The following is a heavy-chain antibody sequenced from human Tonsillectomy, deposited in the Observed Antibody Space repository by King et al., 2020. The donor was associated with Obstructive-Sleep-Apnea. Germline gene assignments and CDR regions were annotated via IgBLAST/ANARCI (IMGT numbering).Heavy chain of an antibody. J-gene: IGHJ4*02. Sequence: VQLVESGAEVKKPWESLKISCKGSGYSFTSYWIGWVRQMPGKGLEWMGIIYPDDSDTRYIPSFQGQVTISAHKSISTAYLQWSSLKASDTAIYYCARLAAPQWSGTLYWGQGTLVTVSS. D-gene: IGHD2-15*01. CDR2: IYPDDSDT. CDR3: ARLAAPQWSGTLY. CDR1: GYSFTSYW. V-gene: IGHV5-51*01.